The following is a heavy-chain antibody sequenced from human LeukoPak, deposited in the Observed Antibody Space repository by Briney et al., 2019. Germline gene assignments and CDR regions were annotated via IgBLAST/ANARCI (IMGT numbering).Heavy chain of an antibody. CDR3: ARHRLGYYYGSGLDY. CDR2: INPSGGST. Sequence: ASVKVSCKASGYTFTSYYMHWVRQAPGQGLEWMGIINPSGGSTTYAQKFQGRVTMTRDTSTSTVYMDLSSLRSEDTAVYYCARHRLGYYYGSGLDYWGQGTLVTVSS. CDR1: GYTFTSYY. D-gene: IGHD3-10*01. J-gene: IGHJ4*02. V-gene: IGHV1-46*01.